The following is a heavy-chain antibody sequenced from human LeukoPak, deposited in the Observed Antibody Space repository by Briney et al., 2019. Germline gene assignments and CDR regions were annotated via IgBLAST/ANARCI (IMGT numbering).Heavy chain of an antibody. CDR1: GYSFTNNW. Sequence: GESLRISCKGSGYSFTNNWISWVRQMPGKGLEWMDRVDPSDSNTHYSPSFQGLVTISADKSISTAYLQWTSLKASDTAMYYCARQGRAYCSGTTCYASFWYWGQGTPVTVSS. CDR2: VDPSDSNT. J-gene: IGHJ4*02. D-gene: IGHD2-2*01. CDR3: ARQGRAYCSGTTCYASFWY. V-gene: IGHV5-10-1*01.